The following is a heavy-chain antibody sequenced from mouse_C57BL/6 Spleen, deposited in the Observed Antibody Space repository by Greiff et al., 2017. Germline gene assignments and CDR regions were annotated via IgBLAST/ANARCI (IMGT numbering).Heavy chain of an antibody. J-gene: IGHJ2*01. CDR3: AKRGYDSRGWYFDY. CDR2: IDPSDSYT. D-gene: IGHD2-4*01. Sequence: QVQLQQSGAELVKPGASVKLSCKASGYTFTSYWMQWVKQRPGQGLEWIGEIDPSDSYTNYNQKFKGKATLTVDTSSSTAYMQLSSLTSEDSAVYYCAKRGYDSRGWYFDYWGQGTTRTVSS. CDR1: GYTFTSYW. V-gene: IGHV1-50*01.